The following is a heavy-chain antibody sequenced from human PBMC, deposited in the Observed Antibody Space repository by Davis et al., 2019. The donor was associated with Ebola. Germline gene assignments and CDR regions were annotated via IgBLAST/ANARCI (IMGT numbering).Heavy chain of an antibody. CDR1: GFTFSSYG. Sequence: GESLKISCAASGFTFSSYGMHWVRQAPGKGLEWVAVISYDGSNKYYADSVKGRFTISRDNSKNTLYLQMNSLRAEDTAVYYCARAPRLYYYGSGSPQNWGQGTLVTVSS. V-gene: IGHV3-30*03. J-gene: IGHJ4*02. D-gene: IGHD3-10*01. CDR2: ISYDGSNK. CDR3: ARAPRLYYYGSGSPQN.